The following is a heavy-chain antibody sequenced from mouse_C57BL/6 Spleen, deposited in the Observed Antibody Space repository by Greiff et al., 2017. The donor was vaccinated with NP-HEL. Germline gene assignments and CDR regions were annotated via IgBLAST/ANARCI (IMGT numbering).Heavy chain of an antibody. CDR3: ASAYYSNYDEVY. CDR2: IDPSDSYT. D-gene: IGHD2-5*01. V-gene: IGHV1-50*01. CDR1: GYTFTSYW. Sequence: QVQLQQPGAELVKPGASVKLSCKASGYTFTSYWMQWVKQRPGQGLEWIGEIDPSDSYTNYNQKFKGKATLTVDTSTSTVYMQLSSLTSEDSAVYYCASAYYSNYDEVYWGKGTTLTVSS. J-gene: IGHJ2*01.